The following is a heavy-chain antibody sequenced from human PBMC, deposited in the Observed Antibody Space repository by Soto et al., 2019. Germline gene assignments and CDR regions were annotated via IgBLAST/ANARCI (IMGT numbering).Heavy chain of an antibody. CDR1: GFTFSSYA. V-gene: IGHV3-30-3*01. D-gene: IGHD3-16*01. J-gene: IGHJ6*02. CDR3: AREGDDYYYYYGMDV. Sequence: QVQLVESGGGVVQPGRSLRLSCAASGFTFSSYAMHWVRQAPGKGLEWVAVISYDGSNKYYADSVKGRFTISRDNSKNTLYLQMNSLRAEDTAVYYCAREGDDYYYYYGMDVWGQGTTVTVSS. CDR2: ISYDGSNK.